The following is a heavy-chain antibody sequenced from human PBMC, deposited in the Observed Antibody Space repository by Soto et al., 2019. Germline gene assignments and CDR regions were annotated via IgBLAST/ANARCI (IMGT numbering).Heavy chain of an antibody. Sequence: PAGSLRLSCAASGFTFSNYAVTWVRQAPGKGLEWVSTISGSGGSTYYADSVKGRFTISRDNSKNTLYLQMNSLRAEDTVVYYCAKDQGSSWYEIDYWGQGTLVTVSS. V-gene: IGHV3-23*01. CDR3: AKDQGSSWYEIDY. CDR1: GFTFSNYA. D-gene: IGHD6-13*01. CDR2: ISGSGGST. J-gene: IGHJ4*02.